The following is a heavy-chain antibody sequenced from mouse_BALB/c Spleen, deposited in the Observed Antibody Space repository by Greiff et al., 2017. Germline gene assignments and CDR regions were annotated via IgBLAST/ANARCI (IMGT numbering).Heavy chain of an antibody. CDR3: ARDKLRNYAMDY. V-gene: IGHV7-3*02. CDR1: GFTFTDYY. Sequence: EVQLVESGGGLVQPGGSLRLSCATSGFTFTDYYMSWVRQPPGKALEWLGFIRNKANGYTTEYSASVKGRFTISRDNSQSILYLQMHTLRAEDSATYYCARDKLRNYAMDYWGQGTSVTVSS. CDR2: IRNKANGYTT. J-gene: IGHJ4*01. D-gene: IGHD1-1*01.